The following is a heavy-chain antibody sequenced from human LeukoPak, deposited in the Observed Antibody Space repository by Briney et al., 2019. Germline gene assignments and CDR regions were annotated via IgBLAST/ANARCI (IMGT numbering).Heavy chain of an antibody. CDR3: TRGVGVTIFGVGGQAFDI. D-gene: IGHD3-3*01. Sequence: ASVKVSWKASGYTFTSNYMYWVRQAPGQGLEWMGIINPSGGTTRYAQKFQGRVTMTRDTSTSTLYMELSSLRSEDTAVYYCTRGVGVTIFGVGGQAFDIWGQGTMVTVSS. CDR1: GYTFTSNY. CDR2: INPSGGTT. V-gene: IGHV1-46*03. J-gene: IGHJ3*02.